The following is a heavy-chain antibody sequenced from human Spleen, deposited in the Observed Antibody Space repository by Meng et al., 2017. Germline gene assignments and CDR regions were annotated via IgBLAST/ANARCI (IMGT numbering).Heavy chain of an antibody. CDR2: IYHSGPT. V-gene: IGHV4-39*07. CDR3: ARRSGSTTFGNWFDS. Sequence: SETLSLTCTVSGDSVSSNAYYWSWIRQPPGKGLEWIGSIYHSGPTYYNPSLKSRVTISVDTSKNQFSLILTSVTAADTALYYCARRSGSTTFGNWFDSWGQGTLVTVSS. CDR1: GDSVSSNAYY. D-gene: IGHD3-3*01. J-gene: IGHJ5*01.